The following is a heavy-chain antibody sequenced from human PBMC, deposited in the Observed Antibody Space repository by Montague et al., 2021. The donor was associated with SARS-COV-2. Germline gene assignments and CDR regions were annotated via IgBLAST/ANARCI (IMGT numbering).Heavy chain of an antibody. CDR2: ISPSGRTI. Sequence: SLRLSCAASGFTFSSYEMNWVRQAPGKGLEWVSHISPSGRTIYYADSVKGRFTISRDNAKNSLSLQMNSLRGDDTAVYYSAICDPFGAFDIWGQGTTVTVSS. V-gene: IGHV3-48*03. CDR3: AICDPFGAFDI. CDR1: GFTFSSYE. J-gene: IGHJ3*02. D-gene: IGHD2-2*01.